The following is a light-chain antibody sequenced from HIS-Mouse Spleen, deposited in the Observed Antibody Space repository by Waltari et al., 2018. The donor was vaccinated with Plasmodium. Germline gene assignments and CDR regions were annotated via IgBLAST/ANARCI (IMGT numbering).Light chain of an antibody. CDR2: QDS. Sequence: SYELTQPPSVSVSPAQTASITRSEEKMGDHYACWYPQKPGQAPVLVIYQDSKRPSGIPERFSGSNAGNTATLTISGTQAMDEADYYCQAWDSSTAGVVFGGGTKLTVL. CDR1: KMGDHY. V-gene: IGLV3-1*01. J-gene: IGLJ2*01. CDR3: QAWDSSTAGVV.